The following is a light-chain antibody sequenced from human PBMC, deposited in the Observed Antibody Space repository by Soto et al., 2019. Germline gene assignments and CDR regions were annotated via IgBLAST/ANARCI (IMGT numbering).Light chain of an antibody. J-gene: IGKJ5*01. CDR2: EAS. Sequence: IRITRSPSSVSESVGDRVTITCRASQGITNRLAWYQQKPGKAPKLLIYEASSLQSGVPSRISGSGSGTDFTLTISSLQPEDFATYYCQQANSFPITFGQGTRLETK. CDR3: QQANSFPIT. V-gene: IGKV1D-12*01. CDR1: QGITNR.